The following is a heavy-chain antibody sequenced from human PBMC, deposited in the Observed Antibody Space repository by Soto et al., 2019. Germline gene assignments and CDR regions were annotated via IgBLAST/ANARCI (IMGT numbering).Heavy chain of an antibody. J-gene: IGHJ6*03. V-gene: IGHV3-23*01. CDR3: AKMSIGDDYYYYYMDV. Sequence: PGGSLRLSCAASGFTFSSYAMSWVRQAPGKGLEWVSAISGSGGSTYYADSVKGRFTISRDNSKNTLYLQMNSLRAEDTAVYYCAKMSIGDDYYYYYMDVWGKGNTVTVSS. CDR1: GFTFSSYA. CDR2: ISGSGGST. D-gene: IGHD6-6*01.